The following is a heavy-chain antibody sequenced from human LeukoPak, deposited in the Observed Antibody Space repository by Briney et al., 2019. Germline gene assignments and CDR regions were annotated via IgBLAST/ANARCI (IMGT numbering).Heavy chain of an antibody. J-gene: IGHJ4*02. CDR1: GGSLNNYY. CDR3: ARVGPPGCYDSSGYPIGAFYFDC. D-gene: IGHD3-22*01. CDR2: IYYTGRT. Sequence: SETLSLTCTVSGGSLNNYYWSWVRQPPGAGLEWLAYIYYTGRTNYNPSLKTRLTISVDTSKHQLSLRLNSVTAADTAVYDCARVGPPGCYDSSGYPIGAFYFDCWGQGTLVAVSS. V-gene: IGHV4-59*12.